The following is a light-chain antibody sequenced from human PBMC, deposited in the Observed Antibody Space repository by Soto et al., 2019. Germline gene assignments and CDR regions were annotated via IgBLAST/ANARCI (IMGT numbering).Light chain of an antibody. CDR3: QQYNSYPLT. J-gene: IGKJ4*01. Sequence: IQTTQSPSTLSASVGDRVTITCRASQSISYWLAWYQQKPGKAPNLLIYKASSLKSGVPSRFSGSGSGTEFTLTVSSLQPDDFATYYCQQYNSYPLTFGGGTKVELK. CDR1: QSISYW. CDR2: KAS. V-gene: IGKV1-5*03.